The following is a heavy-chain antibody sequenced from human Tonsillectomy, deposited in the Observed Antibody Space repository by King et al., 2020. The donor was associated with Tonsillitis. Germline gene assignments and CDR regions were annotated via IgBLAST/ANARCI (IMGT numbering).Heavy chain of an antibody. J-gene: IGHJ6*02. CDR3: AKDQDDILTGYNVGMDV. CDR2: ISGSGVST. Sequence: VQLVESGGGLVQPGGSLRLSCAASELTFSSYAMSWVRQAPGKGLEWVSAISGSGVSTYYADSVKGRFAISRDNSKNTLFLQMNTLRAEDTAVYYCAKDQDDILTGYNVGMDVWGQGTTVTVSS. CDR1: ELTFSSYA. D-gene: IGHD3-9*01. V-gene: IGHV3-23*04.